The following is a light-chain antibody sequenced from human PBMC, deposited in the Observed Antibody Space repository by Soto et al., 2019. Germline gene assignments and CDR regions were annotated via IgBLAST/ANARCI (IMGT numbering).Light chain of an antibody. CDR2: AAS. J-gene: IGKJ1*01. CDR3: HQYNNWPWT. V-gene: IGKV3-15*01. CDR1: QRVSNH. Sequence: TVLPHSPITLSVSPGDTATLSCRASQRVSNHFAWYQQKPGQAPRLLIYAASTRAAGVPVRFSGSGSETEFTLTIRSLQSEDFALYYCHQYNNWPWTFGQGTKVDIK.